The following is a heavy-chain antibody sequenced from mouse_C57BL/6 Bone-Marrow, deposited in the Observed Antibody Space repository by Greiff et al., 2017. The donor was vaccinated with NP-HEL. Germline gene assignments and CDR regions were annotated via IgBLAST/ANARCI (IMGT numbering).Heavy chain of an antibody. CDR1: GYSFTSYR. Sequence: QVQLQQPGAELVKPGASVKVSCKASGYSFTSYRMHWVKQRPSQVLEWIGRLHPSDSDTNYNQKFNGKATVTVDKSSSTAYMQLSSLTSEDYAVYYCAIKFTTVVAYYYAMDYWGQGTSVTVSS. D-gene: IGHD1-1*01. CDR2: LHPSDSDT. CDR3: AIKFTTVVAYYYAMDY. J-gene: IGHJ4*01. V-gene: IGHV1-74*01.